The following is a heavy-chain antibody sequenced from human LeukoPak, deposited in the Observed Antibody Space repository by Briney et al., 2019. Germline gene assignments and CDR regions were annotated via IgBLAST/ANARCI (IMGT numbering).Heavy chain of an antibody. CDR3: ARENWQDAFDI. CDR2: ISSSGSTI. J-gene: IGHJ3*02. CDR1: GFVVSTNY. Sequence: GGSLRLSCVASGFVVSTNYFSWIRQAPGKGLEWVSYISSSGSTIYYADSVKGRFTISRGNAKNSLYLQMNSLRAEDTAVYYCARENWQDAFDIWGQGTMVTVSS. V-gene: IGHV3-11*01.